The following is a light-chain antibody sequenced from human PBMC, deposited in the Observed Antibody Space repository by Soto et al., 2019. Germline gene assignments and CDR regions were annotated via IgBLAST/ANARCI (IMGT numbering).Light chain of an antibody. CDR3: QQYNNWPRT. CDR2: GAS. V-gene: IGKV3D-15*01. CDR1: QSVSSN. J-gene: IGKJ1*01. Sequence: EIVMTQSPATLSVSAGERATLSCRASQSVSSNLAWYQQKPGQAPRLLIYGASTRATGIPARFSGSGSGTEFTLTISSLQSEGFAVYYCQQYNNWPRTFGQGTKVDIK.